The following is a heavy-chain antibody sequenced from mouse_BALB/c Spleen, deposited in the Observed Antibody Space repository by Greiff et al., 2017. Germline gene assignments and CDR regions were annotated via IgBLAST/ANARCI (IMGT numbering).Heavy chain of an antibody. D-gene: IGHD2-3*01. Sequence: EVQLQQSGAELVKPGASVKLSCTASGFNIKDTYMHWVKQRPEQGLEWIGRIDPANGNTKYDPKFQGKATITADTSSNTAYLQLSSLTSEDTAVYYCARGEGYDGYSYYAMDYWGQGTSVTVSS. V-gene: IGHV14-3*02. CDR1: GFNIKDTY. J-gene: IGHJ4*01. CDR3: ARGEGYDGYSYYAMDY. CDR2: IDPANGNT.